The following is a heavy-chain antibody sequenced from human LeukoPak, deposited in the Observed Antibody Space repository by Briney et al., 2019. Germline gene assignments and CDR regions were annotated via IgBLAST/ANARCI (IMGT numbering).Heavy chain of an antibody. V-gene: IGHV3-30*02. D-gene: IGHD1-26*01. CDR3: ARDPYSGNYGNYYYYMDV. J-gene: IGHJ6*03. Sequence: GGSLRLSCAASGFTFGSYGMHWVRQAPGKGLEWMAFIRSDGSNKYYADSVKGRFTISRDNSKNTLYLQMNSLRAGDTALYFCARDPYSGNYGNYYYYMDVWGKGTTVTISS. CDR2: IRSDGSNK. CDR1: GFTFGSYG.